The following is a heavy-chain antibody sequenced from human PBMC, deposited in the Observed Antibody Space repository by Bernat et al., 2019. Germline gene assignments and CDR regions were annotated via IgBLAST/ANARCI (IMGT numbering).Heavy chain of an antibody. J-gene: IGHJ4*02. V-gene: IGHV3-23*04. CDR2: ISGRGSST. Sequence: VQLVESGGGLVQPGGSLRLSCAASGFIFSSYAMSWVRQAPGKGLEWVSGISGRGSSTYYADSMKGRFTISRDNSKNTLYLQMNSLRAEDTAVYYCAKDLAYGSGNYFDYWGQGTLVTVSS. CDR3: AKDLAYGSGNYFDY. CDR1: GFIFSSYA. D-gene: IGHD3-10*01.